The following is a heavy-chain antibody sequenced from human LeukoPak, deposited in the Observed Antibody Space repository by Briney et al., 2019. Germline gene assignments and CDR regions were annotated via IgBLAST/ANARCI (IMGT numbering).Heavy chain of an antibody. CDR3: ARRYSNYFFDY. CDR2: IYHSGST. J-gene: IGHJ4*02. D-gene: IGHD4-11*01. CDR1: GGSISSGSYY. Sequence: SETLSLTCTVSGGSISSGSYYWSWIRQPAGKGLEWIGNIYHSGSTYYNPSLKSRVTISVDTSKNQFSLKLSSVTAADTAVYYCARRYSNYFFDYWGQGTLVTVSS. V-gene: IGHV4-39*07.